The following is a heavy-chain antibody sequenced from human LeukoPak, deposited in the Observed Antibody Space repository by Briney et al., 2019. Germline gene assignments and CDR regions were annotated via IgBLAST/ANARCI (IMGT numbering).Heavy chain of an antibody. CDR1: GFTFRSYG. Sequence: PGGSLRPSCALSGFTFRSYGMSCAPHARGRGRVGWSVISCSGGSTYYADSVKARFTISRDNSKNPLYLQINSLRAEDTAVYYCAKDLHTSSSLVPFDYWGQGTLVAASS. CDR3: AKDLHTSSSLVPFDY. V-gene: IGHV3-23*01. D-gene: IGHD6-6*01. CDR2: ISCSGGST. J-gene: IGHJ4*02.